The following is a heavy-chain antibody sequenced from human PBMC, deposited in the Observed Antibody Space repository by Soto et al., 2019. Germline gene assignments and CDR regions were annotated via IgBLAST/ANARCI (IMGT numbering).Heavy chain of an antibody. CDR1: GFNVMSYW. V-gene: IGHV3-7*01. Sequence: GSLRLSCAVSGFNVMSYWMSWVRQAPGKGLEWVASVKEDGSELYYLHSVRGRFSISRDSAGNALHLTMNYLSAEDTGVYFCARDIGSDYVNWGQGIPVTVYS. CDR3: ARDIGSDYVN. CDR2: VKEDGSEL. J-gene: IGHJ4*02. D-gene: IGHD3-10*01.